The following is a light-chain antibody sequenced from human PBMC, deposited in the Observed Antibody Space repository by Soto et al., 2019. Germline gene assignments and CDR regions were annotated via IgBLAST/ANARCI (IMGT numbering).Light chain of an antibody. J-gene: IGKJ4*01. V-gene: IGKV3-20*01. CDR3: QQYGSSPPVT. Sequence: EIVLTQSPGTLSLSPGERATLSCRASQSVSSSYLAWYQQKPGQAPRLLIDGASSRAAGIPERFSGGGSGTAFTLTISRLEPEDFAVYYCQQYGSSPPVTFGGGTKVEIK. CDR2: GAS. CDR1: QSVSSSY.